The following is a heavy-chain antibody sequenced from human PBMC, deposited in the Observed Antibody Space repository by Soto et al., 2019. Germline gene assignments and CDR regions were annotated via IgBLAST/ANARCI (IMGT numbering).Heavy chain of an antibody. V-gene: IGHV2-5*02. CDR3: AHRRFDGWSSDCDY. Sequence: QITLKESGPTLVKPTQTLTLTCTFSGFSLTTTGVGVGWIRQPPGKALEWLALIYWDDDKRYSPPVKNRLTVTKNTAKNEVVLTMTDMDPVDTATYYWAHRRFDGWSSDCDYGSQGAPVPVSS. CDR2: IYWDDDK. CDR1: GFSLTTTGVG. J-gene: IGHJ4*02. D-gene: IGHD6-19*01.